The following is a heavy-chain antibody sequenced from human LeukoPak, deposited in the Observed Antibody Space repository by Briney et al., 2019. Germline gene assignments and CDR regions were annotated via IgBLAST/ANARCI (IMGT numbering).Heavy chain of an antibody. CDR3: ARDLDSSGWYPHAFDI. D-gene: IGHD6-19*01. Sequence: PSETLSLTCTVSGGSISSYYWSWIRQPPGKGLEWIGYIYYSGSTNYNPSLKSRVTISVDTSKNQFSLKLSSVTAVDTAVYYCARDLDSSGWYPHAFDIWGQGTMVTVSS. J-gene: IGHJ3*02. CDR2: IYYSGST. V-gene: IGHV4-59*01. CDR1: GGSISSYY.